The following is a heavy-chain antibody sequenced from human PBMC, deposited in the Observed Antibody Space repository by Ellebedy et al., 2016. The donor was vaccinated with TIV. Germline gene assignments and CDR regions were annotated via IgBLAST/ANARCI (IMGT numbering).Heavy chain of an antibody. J-gene: IGHJ4*02. V-gene: IGHV3-74*01. CDR1: GFTFSRYW. CDR2: IISDGNII. D-gene: IGHD3-10*02. Sequence: HTGGSLRLSCAASGFTFSRYWMHWVRQAPGKGLVWLSRIISDGNIITYVDSVKGRFTISRDNAKNTLYLQMNSLRAEDTAVYYCARDLLGPGNFGYFDYWGQGTLVTVSS. CDR3: ARDLLGPGNFGYFDY.